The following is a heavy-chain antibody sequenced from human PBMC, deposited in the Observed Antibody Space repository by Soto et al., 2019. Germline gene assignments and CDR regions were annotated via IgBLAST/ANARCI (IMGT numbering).Heavy chain of an antibody. CDR2: ISAYNGNR. CDR1: GYTFNNYG. CDR3: TRHGPPLDY. V-gene: IGHV1-18*01. Sequence: QVQLVQSGAEVKNPGASVKVSCKASGYTFNNYGISWLRQAPGQGLEWMGWISAYNGNRNSAQKFQGRVTMTTGTSTSTAYMELRSLRSVDTAVYNCTRHGPPLDYWGQGTPVTVSS. J-gene: IGHJ4*02.